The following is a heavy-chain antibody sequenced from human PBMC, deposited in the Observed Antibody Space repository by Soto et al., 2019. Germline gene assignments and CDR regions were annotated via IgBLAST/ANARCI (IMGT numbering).Heavy chain of an antibody. D-gene: IGHD2-21*01. CDR1: GFTFSNSA. Sequence: EVQLLESGGGLVQPGGSLRLSCAASGFTFSNSAMTWVRQAPAKGLEWVSTIRDSDSGGSTFYADSVKGRFTISRDDSKNPLYVQMSSLRAEATAMYYCAKVRVGIDVDFAYWAQGALATVSS. J-gene: IGHJ4*02. CDR2: IRDSDSGGST. CDR3: AKVRVGIDVDFAY. V-gene: IGHV3-23*01.